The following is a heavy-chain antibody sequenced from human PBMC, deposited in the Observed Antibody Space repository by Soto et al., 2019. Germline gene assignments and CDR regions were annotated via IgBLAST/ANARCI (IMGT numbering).Heavy chain of an antibody. J-gene: IGHJ3*02. CDR2: IGTAGDT. D-gene: IGHD3-9*01. V-gene: IGHV3-13*01. CDR3: ARGRYFDWLDEDAFDI. Sequence: GGSLRLSCAASGFTFSSYDMHWVRQATGKGLEWVSAIGTAGDTYYPGSVKGRFTISRENAKNSLYPQMNSLRAGDTAVYYCARGRYFDWLDEDAFDIWGQGTMVTVSS. CDR1: GFTFSSYD.